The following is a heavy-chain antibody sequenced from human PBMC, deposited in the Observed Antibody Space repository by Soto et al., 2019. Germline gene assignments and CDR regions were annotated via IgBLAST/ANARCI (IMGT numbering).Heavy chain of an antibody. CDR2: ISSSSSYI. CDR3: VNDPNCSGGSCSDY. CDR1: GFTFSSYS. V-gene: IGHV3-21*01. J-gene: IGHJ4*02. Sequence: EVQLVECGGGLVKPGGSLRLSCAASGFTFSSYSMNWVRQAPGKGLEWVSSISSSSSYIYYADSVKGRFTISRDNAKNSLYLQMNSLRAEDTAVYYCVNDPNCSGGSCSDYWGQGTLVTVSS. D-gene: IGHD2-15*01.